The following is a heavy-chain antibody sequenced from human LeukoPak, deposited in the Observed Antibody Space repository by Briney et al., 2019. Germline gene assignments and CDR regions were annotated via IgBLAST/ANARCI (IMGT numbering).Heavy chain of an antibody. J-gene: IGHJ3*02. CDR1: GFIFSRYW. CDR3: ASLTHYDSRSFAFDI. V-gene: IGHV3-74*01. CDR2: INGDETST. D-gene: IGHD3-22*01. Sequence: GGSLRLSCAASGFIFSRYWMYWVRQAPGKGLVWVSHINGDETSTNYADFVEGRFTISRDNAKNTLYLQMNSLRAEDTALYYCASLTHYDSRSFAFDIWGQGTLVAVSS.